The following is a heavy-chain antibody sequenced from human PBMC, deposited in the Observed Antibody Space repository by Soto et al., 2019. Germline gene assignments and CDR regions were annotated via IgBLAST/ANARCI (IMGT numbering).Heavy chain of an antibody. CDR1: GGSISSGDYY. V-gene: IGHV4-30-4*01. D-gene: IGHD6-13*01. J-gene: IGHJ6*02. CDR2: IYYSGST. CDR3: ARGNSSSWYFRYYYGMDV. Sequence: LSLTCTVSGGSISSGDYYWSWIRQPPGKGLEWIGYIYYSGSTYYNPPLKSRVTISVDTSKNQFSLKLSSVTAADTAVYYCARGNSSSWYFRYYYGMDVWGQGTTVTVSS.